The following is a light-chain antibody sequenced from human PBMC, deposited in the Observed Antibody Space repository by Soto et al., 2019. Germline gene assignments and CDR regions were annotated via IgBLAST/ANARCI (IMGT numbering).Light chain of an antibody. Sequence: QSVLTQPRSVSGSPGQSVTISCTGTSNDVGGNNYVSWYQQHPGKAPKLMISEVSNRPSGVSNRFSGSKSGNTASLTISGLQADDDGDYYCYSYAGSFTWVFGGGTKLTVL. J-gene: IGLJ3*02. CDR1: SNDVGGNNY. CDR2: EVS. CDR3: YSYAGSFTWV. V-gene: IGLV2-11*01.